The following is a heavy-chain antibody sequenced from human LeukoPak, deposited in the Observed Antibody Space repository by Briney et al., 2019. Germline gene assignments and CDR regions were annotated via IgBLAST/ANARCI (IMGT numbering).Heavy chain of an antibody. D-gene: IGHD2-2*02. V-gene: IGHV3-30-3*01. CDR2: ISYDGSNK. CDR3: VRDAQLLYGNWFDP. Sequence: PGGSLRLSCAASGFTFSSYAMQWVRQAPGKGLEWVAGISYDGSNKYYADSVKGCFTISRDNSKNTLYLQTNSLRGEDTAVYYCVRDAQLLYGNWFDPWGQGTLVTVSS. CDR1: GFTFSSYA. J-gene: IGHJ5*02.